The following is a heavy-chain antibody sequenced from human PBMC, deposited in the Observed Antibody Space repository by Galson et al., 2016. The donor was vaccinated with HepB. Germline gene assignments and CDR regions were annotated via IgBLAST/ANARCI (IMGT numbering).Heavy chain of an antibody. Sequence: CAISGDSVSSNSAAWSWTRQSPSGGLEWLGRTYYRSQWFSDYAVSVKSRITINPDTSKNQFSLQLISVTPEDTAVYYCARQITDGYNRGLDYWGQGTLVTVSS. CDR3: ARQITDGYNRGLDY. CDR1: GDSVSSNSAA. D-gene: IGHD5-24*01. V-gene: IGHV6-1*01. J-gene: IGHJ4*02. CDR2: TYYRSQWFS.